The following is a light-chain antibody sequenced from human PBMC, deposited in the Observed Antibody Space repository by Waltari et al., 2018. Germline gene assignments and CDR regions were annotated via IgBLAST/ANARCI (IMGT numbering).Light chain of an antibody. CDR3: QVWESSSDHRRGV. CDR2: YNS. J-gene: IGLJ2*01. Sequence: SYVLTQPPSVSVAPGKTARVTCGGNNIGSKGVHWSQQKPGQAPVLVIYYNSDRPSGIPERFSGSNSGSTATLTISRVEAGDEADYYCQVWESSSDHRRGVFGGGTKLTVL. V-gene: IGLV3-21*01. CDR1: NIGSKG.